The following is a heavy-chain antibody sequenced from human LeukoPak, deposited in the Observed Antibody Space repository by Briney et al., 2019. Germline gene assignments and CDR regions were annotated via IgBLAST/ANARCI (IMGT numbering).Heavy chain of an antibody. CDR2: IYPGDSDT. V-gene: IGHV5-51*01. Sequence: GESLKISCWGSGYSFTNYWIGWVRQMPGKGLEWMGIIYPGDSDTRYSPSFQGQVTISADKSISTAYLQWSSLKASDTAMYYCARLTRGAPPDAFDIWAKGLWSPSLQ. CDR3: ARLTRGAPPDAFDI. J-gene: IGHJ3*02. CDR1: GYSFTNYW. D-gene: IGHD3-10*01.